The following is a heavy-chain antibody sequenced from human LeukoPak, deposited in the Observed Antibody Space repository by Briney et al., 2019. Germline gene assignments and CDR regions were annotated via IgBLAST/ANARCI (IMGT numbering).Heavy chain of an antibody. CDR2: ISSSGSTI. Sequence: GGSLRLSCAASGFTFSSYSMNWVRQAPGKGLEWVSSISSSGSTIYYADSVKGRFTISRDNAKNSLYLQMNSLRAEDTAVYYCARDSIAAAGTARGYYYGMDVWGQGTTVTVSS. CDR3: ARDSIAAAGTARGYYYGMDV. D-gene: IGHD6-13*01. CDR1: GFTFSSYS. J-gene: IGHJ6*02. V-gene: IGHV3-21*04.